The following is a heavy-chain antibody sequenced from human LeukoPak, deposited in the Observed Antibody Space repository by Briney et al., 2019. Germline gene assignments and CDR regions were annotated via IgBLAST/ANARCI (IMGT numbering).Heavy chain of an antibody. D-gene: IGHD4-17*01. V-gene: IGHV4-61*01. CDR2: IYYSGST. J-gene: IGHJ6*02. Sequence: PSETLSLTCTVSGGSVSSGSYYWSWIRQPPGKGLEWIGYIYYSGSTNYNPSLKSRVTISVDTSKNQFSLKLSSVTAADTAVYYCARDGAPTAYYYYYGMDVWGQGTTVTVSS. CDR1: GGSVSSGSYY. CDR3: ARDGAPTAYYYYYGMDV.